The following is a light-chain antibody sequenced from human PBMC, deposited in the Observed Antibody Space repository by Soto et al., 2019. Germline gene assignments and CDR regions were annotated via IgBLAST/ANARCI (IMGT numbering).Light chain of an antibody. V-gene: IGLV4-69*01. CDR2: LNSDGSH. J-gene: IGLJ3*02. CDR3: QTWGTGIQV. Sequence: QLVLTQSPSASASLGASVKLTCTLSSGHRSYAIAWHQQQLEQGPRYLMKLNSDGSHSRGDGMPDRFSGSFSGAERYLTISSLQSEDEADYYCQTWGTGIQVFGGGTKVTVL. CDR1: SGHRSYA.